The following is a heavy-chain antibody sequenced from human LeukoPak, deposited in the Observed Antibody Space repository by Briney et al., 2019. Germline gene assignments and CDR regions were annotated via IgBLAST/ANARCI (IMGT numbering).Heavy chain of an antibody. CDR2: IYGGDSDT. CDR3: ARGDQLGIRFDF. V-gene: IGHV5-51*01. Sequence: GESLKISCSASGYMFTSYWIAWVGQMPGKGLEWMGIIYGGDSDTKYSPSFDGQVTISADKSITTAYLQWSSLKASDTAVYYCARGDQLGIRFDFWGQGTLVTVSS. CDR1: GYMFTSYW. J-gene: IGHJ4*02. D-gene: IGHD7-27*01.